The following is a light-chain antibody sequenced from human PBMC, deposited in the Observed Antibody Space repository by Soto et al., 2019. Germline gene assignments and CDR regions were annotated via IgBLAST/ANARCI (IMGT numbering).Light chain of an antibody. Sequence: QSALTQPASVSGSPGQSITISCTGTSSDVGGYNYVSWYQQHPGKAPKLMIYEVSNRPSGVSNRFSGSKSGNTASLTIYGLQAEDEADYYCSSYTSSSTLVVFGGGTNLTVL. CDR2: EVS. CDR1: SSDVGGYNY. CDR3: SSYTSSSTLVV. J-gene: IGLJ2*01. V-gene: IGLV2-14*01.